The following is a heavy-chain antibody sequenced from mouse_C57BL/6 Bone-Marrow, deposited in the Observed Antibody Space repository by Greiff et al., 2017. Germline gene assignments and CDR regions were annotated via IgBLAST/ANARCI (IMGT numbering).Heavy chain of an antibody. CDR3: ARANWDFHWYFEV. Sequence: VQLQQSGAELVKPGASVKLSCTASGFNIQDYYMHWVKQRTEQGLELIGRIDPEDGETKYAPKFQGKATITADTASNTAYLQLSSLTSEDTAVYYCARANWDFHWYFEVWGTGTTVTVSS. CDR1: GFNIQDYY. CDR2: IDPEDGET. D-gene: IGHD4-1*01. V-gene: IGHV14-2*01. J-gene: IGHJ1*03.